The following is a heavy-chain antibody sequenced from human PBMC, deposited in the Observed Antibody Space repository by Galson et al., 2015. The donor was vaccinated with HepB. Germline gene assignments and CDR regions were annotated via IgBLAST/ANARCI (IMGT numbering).Heavy chain of an antibody. CDR3: ARDRVSVAGTGRRTHDY. CDR1: GYTFTSYG. J-gene: IGHJ4*02. Sequence: SVKVSCKASGYTFTSYGISWVRQAPGQGLEWMGWISAYNGNTNYAQKLQGRVTMTTDTSTSTAYMELRSLRSDDTAVYYCARDRVSVAGTGRRTHDYWGQGTLVTVSS. CDR2: ISAYNGNT. V-gene: IGHV1-18*01. D-gene: IGHD6-19*01.